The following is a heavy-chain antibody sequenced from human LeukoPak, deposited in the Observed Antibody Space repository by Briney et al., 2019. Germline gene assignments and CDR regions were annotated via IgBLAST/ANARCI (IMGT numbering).Heavy chain of an antibody. J-gene: IGHJ4*02. CDR2: INHSGST. V-gene: IGHV4-34*01. CDR1: GGSFSGYY. Sequence: PSETLSLTCAVYGGSFSGYYWSWIRQPPGKGLEWIGEINHSGSTNYNPSLKSRVTISVDTPKNQFSLKLSSVTAADTAVYYCARRRLWLRFDYWGQGTLVTVSS. D-gene: IGHD5-18*01. CDR3: ARRRLWLRFDY.